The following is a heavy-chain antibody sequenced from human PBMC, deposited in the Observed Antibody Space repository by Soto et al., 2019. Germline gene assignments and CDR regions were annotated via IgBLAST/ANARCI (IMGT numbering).Heavy chain of an antibody. V-gene: IGHV5-51*01. J-gene: IGHJ1*01. CDR2: IYPGASDT. CDR1: GYSLTNTFSSYW. D-gene: IGHD3-10*01. CDR3: MARLYDAVGVLELFHH. Sequence: PGESLKISCQGFGYSLTNTFSSYWIGWARQMPGKGLEWMGIIYPGASDTRYNPSFQGQIAISADKSTSTAYLQWSSLKASDTAMYYCMARLYDAVGVLELFHHWGQGTLVTVSS.